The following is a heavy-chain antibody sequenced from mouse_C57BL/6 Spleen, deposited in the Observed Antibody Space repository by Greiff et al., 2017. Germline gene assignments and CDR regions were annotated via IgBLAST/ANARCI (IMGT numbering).Heavy chain of an antibody. D-gene: IGHD2-1*01. CDR1: GYTFTDYY. CDR2: INPNNGGT. J-gene: IGHJ2*01. V-gene: IGHV1-26*01. Sequence: EVQLQQSGPELVKPGASVKISCKASGYTFTDYYMNWVKQSHGKSLEWIGDINPNNGGTRYNQKFKGKATLTVDKSSSTAYMELRSLTSEDSAVHYCARGGVRGDYFDYWGQGTTLTVSS. CDR3: ARGGVRGDYFDY.